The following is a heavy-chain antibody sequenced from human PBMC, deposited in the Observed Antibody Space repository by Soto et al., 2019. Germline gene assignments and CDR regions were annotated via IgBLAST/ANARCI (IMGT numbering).Heavy chain of an antibody. V-gene: IGHV1-69*02. CDR2: IIPILGIA. Sequence: ASVKVSCKASGGTFSSYTISWVRQAPGQGLEWMGRIIPILGIANYAQKFQGRVTITADKSTSTAYMELSSLRSEDTAVYYCASRGLEQGNNAIYGSYALDVWGKGTMVTVSS. D-gene: IGHD4-17*01. J-gene: IGHJ6*04. CDR1: GGTFSSYT. CDR3: ASRGLEQGNNAIYGSYALDV.